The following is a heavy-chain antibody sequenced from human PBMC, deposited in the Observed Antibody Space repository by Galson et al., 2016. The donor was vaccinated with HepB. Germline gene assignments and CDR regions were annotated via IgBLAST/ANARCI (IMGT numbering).Heavy chain of an antibody. J-gene: IGHJ4*02. Sequence: SLRLSCAASSFTFSDYYMSWIRQAPGKGLEWVSYTSSTGKTMYYADSVKGRFTISRDNAKNLLYLQMNSLRAEDTAVYYCARDRMGYYSSSWYYLYWGQGTLVTVSS. CDR3: ARDRMGYYSSSWYYLY. D-gene: IGHD6-13*01. CDR1: SFTFSDYY. CDR2: TSSTGKTM. V-gene: IGHV3-11*01.